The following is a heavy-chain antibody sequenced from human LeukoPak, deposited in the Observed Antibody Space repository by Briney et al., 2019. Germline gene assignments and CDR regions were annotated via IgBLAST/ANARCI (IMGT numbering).Heavy chain of an antibody. CDR1: GFTFSSYA. Sequence: GRSLRLSCAASGFTFSSYAMHWVRQAPGKGLEWVAVISYDGSNKYYADSVKGRFTISRDNSKNTLYLQMNSLRAEDTAVYYCAKGGERADYWGQGTLVTVSS. CDR2: ISYDGSNK. V-gene: IGHV3-30*04. J-gene: IGHJ4*02. CDR3: AKGGERADY.